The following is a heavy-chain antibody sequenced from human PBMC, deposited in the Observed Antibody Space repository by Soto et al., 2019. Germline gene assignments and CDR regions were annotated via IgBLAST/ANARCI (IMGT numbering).Heavy chain of an antibody. D-gene: IGHD3-3*01. CDR1: GGSISSSSYY. J-gene: IGHJ4*02. V-gene: IGHV4-39*01. Sequence: QLQLQESGPGLVKPSETLSLTCTVSGGSISSSSYYWGWIRQPPGKGLEWIGSIYYSGSTYYNPSLKSRVTISVDTSKNQFSLKLSSVTAADTAVYYCVRHPTGDFWSGYHAFDYWGQGTLVTVSS. CDR3: VRHPTGDFWSGYHAFDY. CDR2: IYYSGST.